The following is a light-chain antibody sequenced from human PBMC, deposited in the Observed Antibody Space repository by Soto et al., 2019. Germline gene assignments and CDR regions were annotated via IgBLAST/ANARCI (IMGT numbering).Light chain of an antibody. CDR1: QSVRSN. CDR2: GAS. J-gene: IGKJ1*01. Sequence: EIVMTQSPATLSVSPGERATLSCRASQSVRSNLAWYQQKPGQAPRLLIYGASTRATVIPSRFSGSGSGTLCTLTISSLQSEDFAVYYCQQYNNRPGTYGQGTKLEIK. V-gene: IGKV3-15*01. CDR3: QQYNNRPGT.